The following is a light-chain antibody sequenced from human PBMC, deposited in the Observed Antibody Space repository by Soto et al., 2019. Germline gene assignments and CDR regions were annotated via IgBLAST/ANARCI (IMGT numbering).Light chain of an antibody. V-gene: IGLV1-51*01. CDR1: SSNIRNNY. CDR2: DNN. Sequence: QSVLTQPPSVSAAPRQKVTISCSGSSSNIRNNYVSWYQQLPGTAPKLLIYDNNKRPSGIPDRFSASKSGTSATLGITGLQTGDEADYYCGTWDSSLSAYVFATGTKVTV. J-gene: IGLJ1*01. CDR3: GTWDSSLSAYV.